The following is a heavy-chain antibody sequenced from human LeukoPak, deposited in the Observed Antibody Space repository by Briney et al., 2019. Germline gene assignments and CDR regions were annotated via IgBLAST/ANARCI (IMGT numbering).Heavy chain of an antibody. Sequence: GGSLRLSCAASGFTFDDYAMHWVRQAPGKGLEWVSGISWNSGSIGYADPVKGRFTISRDNAKNSLYLQMNSLRAEDTALYYCAKDISHGYSSGWYVGDYWGQGTLVTVSS. V-gene: IGHV3-9*01. J-gene: IGHJ4*02. D-gene: IGHD6-19*01. CDR3: AKDISHGYSSGWYVGDY. CDR1: GFTFDDYA. CDR2: ISWNSGSI.